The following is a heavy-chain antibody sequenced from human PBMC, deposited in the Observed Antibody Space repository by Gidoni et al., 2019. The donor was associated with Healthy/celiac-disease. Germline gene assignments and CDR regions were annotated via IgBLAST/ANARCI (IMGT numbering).Heavy chain of an antibody. CDR1: GGSISSYY. CDR3: ARDTTPSDL. J-gene: IGHJ2*01. Sequence: QVQLQESGPGLVKPSETLSLTCTVSGGSISSYYWSWSRQPPGKGLEWIGYTYYSGSTNYNPSLKSRVAISVDTSKNQFSLKLSSVTAADTAVYYCARDTTPSDLWGRGTLVTVSS. D-gene: IGHD1-26*01. V-gene: IGHV4-59*01. CDR2: TYYSGST.